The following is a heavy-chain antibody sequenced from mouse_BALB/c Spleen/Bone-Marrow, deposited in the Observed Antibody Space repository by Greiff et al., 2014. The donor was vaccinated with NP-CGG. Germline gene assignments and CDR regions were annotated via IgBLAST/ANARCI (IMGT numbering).Heavy chain of an antibody. CDR2: INYSGFT. J-gene: IGHJ3*01. D-gene: IGHD2-13*01. Sequence: EVMLVESGPGLVKPSQPLSLTCTVPGCSITSDYSWNWIRQFPGDKLEWIGYINYSGFTTYNPSLKSRISITRATAKNQFFLQLNSMTTEDTATDCCAREGDSSFAYWGQGTLVTVSA. CDR1: GCSITSDYS. CDR3: AREGDSSFAY. V-gene: IGHV3-2*02.